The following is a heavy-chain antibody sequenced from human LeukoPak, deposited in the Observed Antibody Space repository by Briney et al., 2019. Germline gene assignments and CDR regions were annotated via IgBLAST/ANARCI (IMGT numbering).Heavy chain of an antibody. CDR3: ARPLYQHDAFDI. V-gene: IGHV3-15*01. CDR2: IKRAIDGGTT. Sequence: GGSLRLSCKASGFTFSNAWMSWARQAPGKGLEWVGRIKRAIDGGTTDYAAPVKGRFTISRDNSKNTLYLQMNSLRAEDTAVYYCARPLYQHDAFDIWGQGTMVTVSS. J-gene: IGHJ3*02. D-gene: IGHD2-2*01. CDR1: GFTFSNAW.